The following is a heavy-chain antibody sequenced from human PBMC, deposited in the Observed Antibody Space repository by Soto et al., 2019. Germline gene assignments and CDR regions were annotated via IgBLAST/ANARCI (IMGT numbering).Heavy chain of an antibody. CDR1: GGSISSGGYY. V-gene: IGHV4-31*03. J-gene: IGHJ4*02. CDR2: IYYSGST. Sequence: SETLSLTCTVSGGSISSGGYYWSWIRQHPGKGLEWIGYIYYSGSTYYNPSLKSRVTISVDTSKNQFSLKLSSVTAADTAVYYCARRRSGYYSVGYWGQGPLGTVS. D-gene: IGHD3-22*01. CDR3: ARRRSGYYSVGY.